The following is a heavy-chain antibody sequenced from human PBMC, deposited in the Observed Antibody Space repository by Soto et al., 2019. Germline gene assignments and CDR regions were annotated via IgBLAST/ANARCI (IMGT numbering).Heavy chain of an antibody. J-gene: IGHJ6*02. D-gene: IGHD4-4*01. CDR3: ARGLMTTVLSGLYYYYGMDV. CDR2: IYYSGST. V-gene: IGHV4-59*01. Sequence: SETLSLTCTVSGGSISSYYWSWIRQPPGKGLEWIGYIYYSGSTNYNPSLKSRVTISVDTSKNQFSLKLSSVTAADTAVYYCARGLMTTVLSGLYYYYGMDVWGQGTTVTVS. CDR1: GGSISSYY.